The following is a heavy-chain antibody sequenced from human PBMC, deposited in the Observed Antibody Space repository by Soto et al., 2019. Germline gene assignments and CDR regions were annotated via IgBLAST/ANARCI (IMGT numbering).Heavy chain of an antibody. D-gene: IGHD3-10*01. V-gene: IGHV4-34*01. Sequence: SETLSLTCAVYGGSFSGYYWSWIRQPPGKGLEWIGEINHSGSTNYNPSLKSRVTISVDTSKNQFSLKLSSVTAADTAVYYCARLAHNYMVRGVWWFDPWGQGTLVTVSS. CDR2: INHSGST. J-gene: IGHJ5*02. CDR1: GGSFSGYY. CDR3: ARLAHNYMVRGVWWFDP.